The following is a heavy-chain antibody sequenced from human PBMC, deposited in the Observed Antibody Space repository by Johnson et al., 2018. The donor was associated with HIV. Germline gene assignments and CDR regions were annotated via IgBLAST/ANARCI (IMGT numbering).Heavy chain of an antibody. CDR1: GFTFSSYA. CDR2: ISYDGGNK. Sequence: VQVVESGGGVVQPGRSLRLSCAASGFTFSSYAMHWVRQAPGKGLEWVAVISYDGGNKYYADSVKGRFTISRDNSKNTLYLQMNSLRAEDTAVYYCARDGVAGTSGDIWGQGTMVTVSS. V-gene: IGHV3-30-3*01. J-gene: IGHJ3*02. D-gene: IGHD6-19*01. CDR3: ARDGVAGTSGDI.